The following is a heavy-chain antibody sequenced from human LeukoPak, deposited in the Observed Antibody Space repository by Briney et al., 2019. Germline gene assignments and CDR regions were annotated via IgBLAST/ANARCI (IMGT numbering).Heavy chain of an antibody. CDR2: ISSGGSYE. D-gene: IGHD3-10*01. V-gene: IGHV3-30*01. CDR3: ARDSTYYYESGSSGPHYIDN. Sequence: GGSLRLSCAASGFTFSSYAMHWVRQAPGKGLEWVSIISSGGSYEYYADSVKGRFTISRDNSKNTLFLQLNSLRAEDTALYYCARDSTYYYESGSSGPHYIDNWGQGTLVTVSS. CDR1: GFTFSSYA. J-gene: IGHJ4*02.